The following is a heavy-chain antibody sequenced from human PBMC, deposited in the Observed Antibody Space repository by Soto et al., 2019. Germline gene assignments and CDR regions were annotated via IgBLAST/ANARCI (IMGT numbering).Heavy chain of an antibody. Sequence: SETLSLTCTVSGGSITTGGYYWSWIRQLPGKGLEWIGHRYYSESTYYNPSLKSRVSISLDTSKNQFSLKLSFVTATDTAMYYCARTKCSGGSCYSWSLDYWGQGTPVTVSS. CDR1: GGSITTGGYY. D-gene: IGHD2-15*01. CDR2: RYYSEST. J-gene: IGHJ4*02. CDR3: ARTKCSGGSCYSWSLDY. V-gene: IGHV4-31*03.